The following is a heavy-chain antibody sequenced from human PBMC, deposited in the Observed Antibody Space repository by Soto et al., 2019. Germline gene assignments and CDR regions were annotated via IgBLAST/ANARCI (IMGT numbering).Heavy chain of an antibody. Sequence: PSETLSLTCAVSGGSISSSNWWSWVRQPPGKGLEWIGEIYHSGSTNYNPSLKSRVTISVDKSKNQFSLKLSSVTAADTAVYYCARELVNYYDSSGYSQNWGQGTLVTVSS. CDR1: GGSISSSNW. D-gene: IGHD3-22*01. CDR3: ARELVNYYDSSGYSQN. V-gene: IGHV4-4*02. J-gene: IGHJ4*02. CDR2: IYHSGST.